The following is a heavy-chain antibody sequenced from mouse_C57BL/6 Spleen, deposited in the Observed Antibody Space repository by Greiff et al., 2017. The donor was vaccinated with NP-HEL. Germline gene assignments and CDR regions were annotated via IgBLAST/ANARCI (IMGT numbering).Heavy chain of an antibody. CDR2: ISSGGSYT. CDR1: GFTFSSYG. J-gene: IGHJ2*01. Sequence: EVKLMESGGDLVKPGGSLKLSCAASGFTFSSYGMSWVRQTPDKRLEWVATISSGGSYTYYPDSVKGRFTISRDNAKNTLYLQMSSLKSEDTAMYYCARQGLYYGNYFFDYWGQGTTLTVSS. D-gene: IGHD2-1*01. CDR3: ARQGLYYGNYFFDY. V-gene: IGHV5-6*01.